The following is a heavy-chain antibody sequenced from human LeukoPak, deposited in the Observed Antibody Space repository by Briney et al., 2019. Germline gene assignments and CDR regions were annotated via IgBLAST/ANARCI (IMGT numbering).Heavy chain of an antibody. CDR2: IIPIFGTA. CDR1: GGTFSSYA. V-gene: IGHV1-69*13. D-gene: IGHD3-16*01. CDR3: ARAQMTSSAFGAFDI. Sequence: GASVKVSCKASGGTFSSYAISWVRQAPGQGLEWVGGIIPIFGTANYAQKFQGRVTITADESTSTAYMDLSRLISDDTAVYYCARAQMTSSAFGAFDIWGQGTMV. J-gene: IGHJ3*02.